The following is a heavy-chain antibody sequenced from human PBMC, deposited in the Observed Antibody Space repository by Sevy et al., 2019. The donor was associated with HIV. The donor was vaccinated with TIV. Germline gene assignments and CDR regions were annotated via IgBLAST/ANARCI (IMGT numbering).Heavy chain of an antibody. CDR1: GFTFSSYS. D-gene: IGHD3-22*01. V-gene: IGHV3-48*02. CDR2: ISSSSSTI. CDR3: ARDYYDSSGYYVFVGAFDI. J-gene: IGHJ3*02. Sequence: GESLKISCAASGFTFSSYSMNWVRQAPGKGLEWVSYISSSSSTIYYADSVKGRFTISRDNAKNSLYLQMNSLRDEDTAVYYCARDYYDSSGYYVFVGAFDIWGQGTMVTVSS.